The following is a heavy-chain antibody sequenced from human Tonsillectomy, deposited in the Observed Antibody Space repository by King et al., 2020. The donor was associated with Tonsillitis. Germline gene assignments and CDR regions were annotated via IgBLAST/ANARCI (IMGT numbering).Heavy chain of an antibody. V-gene: IGHV3-23*04. CDR2: ISGSGGST. D-gene: IGHD5-18*01. J-gene: IGHJ4*02. Sequence: VQLVESGGGLVQPGGSLRLSCAASGFTFSSYAMSWVRRAPGKGLEWVSAISGSGGSTSYADSVKGRFTISRDNSKNTLYLQMNSLRAEDTAVYYCAKVSYGPTGRYYVDYWGREPWSPSPQ. CDR1: GFTFSSYA. CDR3: AKVSYGPTGRYYVDY.